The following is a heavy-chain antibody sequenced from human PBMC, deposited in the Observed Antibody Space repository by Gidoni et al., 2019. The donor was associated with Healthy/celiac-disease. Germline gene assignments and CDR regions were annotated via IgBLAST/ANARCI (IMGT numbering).Heavy chain of an antibody. CDR3: ARPTTVPGGGDAFDI. J-gene: IGHJ3*02. Sequence: QLQLQESGSGLVKPSQTLSLTCAVSGGSISSGGYSWSWIRQPPGKGLEWIGYIYHSGSTYYNPSLKSRVTISVDRSKNQFSLKLSSVTAADTAVYYCARPTTVPGGGDAFDIWGQGTMVTVSS. V-gene: IGHV4-30-2*01. CDR1: GGSISSGGYS. CDR2: IYHSGST. D-gene: IGHD4-17*01.